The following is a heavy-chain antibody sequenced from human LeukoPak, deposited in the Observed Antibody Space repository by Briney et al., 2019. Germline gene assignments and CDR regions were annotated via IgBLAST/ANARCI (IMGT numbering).Heavy chain of an antibody. CDR2: IVGSGSNT. J-gene: IGHJ4*02. CDR3: AKWGDYDILTGYYDSDY. Sequence: PGASLRLSCAASGFTFSNYAMSWVRQAPGKGLEWVSAIVGSGSNTYYADSVKGRFTISRDNPKNTLYLQMNSLRAEDMAVYYCAKWGDYDILTGYYDSDYWGQGTLVTVSS. CDR1: GFTFSNYA. V-gene: IGHV3-23*01. D-gene: IGHD3-9*01.